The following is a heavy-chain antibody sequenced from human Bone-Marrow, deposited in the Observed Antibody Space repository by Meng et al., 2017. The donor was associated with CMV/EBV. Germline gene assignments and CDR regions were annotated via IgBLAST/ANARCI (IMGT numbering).Heavy chain of an antibody. CDR1: GYTFSSYS. Sequence: GGSLRLSCAASGYTFSSYSMNWVRQAPGKGLEWVSYISSSSSTIYYADSVKGRITISRDNAKNSLYLQMNSLRAEDTAVYYCARVPLHYWGQGTLVTVSS. CDR3: ARVPLHY. J-gene: IGHJ4*02. V-gene: IGHV3-48*04. CDR2: ISSSSSTI.